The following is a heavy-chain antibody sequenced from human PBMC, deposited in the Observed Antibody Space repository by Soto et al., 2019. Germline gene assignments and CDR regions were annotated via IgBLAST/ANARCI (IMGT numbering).Heavy chain of an antibody. D-gene: IGHD6-6*01. J-gene: IGHJ4*02. CDR2: IYYSGST. Sequence: QVQLQESGPGLVKPSETLSLTCTVSGGSISSYYWSWIRQPTGKGLEWIGYIYYSGSTNYNHSLKRRVTISVDTSKNQCSLKLSSVTAADTSVYYCARDEQLGTFDYWCQGTLVTVSS. CDR3: ARDEQLGTFDY. V-gene: IGHV4-59*01. CDR1: GGSISSYY.